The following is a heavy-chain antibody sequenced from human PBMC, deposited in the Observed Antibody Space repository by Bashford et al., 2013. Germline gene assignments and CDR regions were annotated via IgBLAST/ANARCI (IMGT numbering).Heavy chain of an antibody. D-gene: IGHD1-26*01. CDR2: IHPNSGGT. CDR1: GHTFSDYY. Sequence: VASVKVSCKTSGHTFSDYYIHWLRQAPGQGLEWMGWIHPNSGGTNYAQNFQGRVTMTRDTSISTAYMDLSRLRSDDTALYYCARERRWSYYIAWGQGTLVTVSS. V-gene: IGHV1-2*02. J-gene: IGHJ5*02. CDR3: ARERRWSYYIA.